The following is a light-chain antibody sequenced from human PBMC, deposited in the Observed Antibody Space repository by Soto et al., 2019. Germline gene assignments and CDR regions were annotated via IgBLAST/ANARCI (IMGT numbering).Light chain of an antibody. Sequence: SVLTQPASVSGSPGQSITISCSGTSSDVGSYNLVSWYQQHPGKAPKLMIYEVSKRPSGLSNRFSGSKSGNTASLTISGLQAEDEADYYCCSYAGSSALYVFGTGTKVTVL. CDR3: CSYAGSSALYV. V-gene: IGLV2-23*02. CDR1: SSDVGSYNL. CDR2: EVS. J-gene: IGLJ1*01.